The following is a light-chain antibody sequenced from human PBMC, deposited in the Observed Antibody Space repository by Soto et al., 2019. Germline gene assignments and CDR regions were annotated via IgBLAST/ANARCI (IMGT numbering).Light chain of an antibody. Sequence: EIVLTQAPATLSAFPGDKLILSRGASQALNTRLAWYQHKPGQAPRLLIYGASTRATGIPARFSGSGSGTEFTLTISRLEPEDFAVYYCQQYGSSPQTFGQGTRLEIK. CDR2: GAS. V-gene: IGKV3-20*01. CDR3: QQYGSSPQT. CDR1: QALNTR. J-gene: IGKJ5*01.